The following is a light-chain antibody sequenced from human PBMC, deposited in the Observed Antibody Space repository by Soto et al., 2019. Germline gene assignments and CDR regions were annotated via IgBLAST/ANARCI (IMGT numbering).Light chain of an antibody. J-gene: IGKJ5*01. V-gene: IGKV1-27*01. CDR3: QRHNSAPIT. Sequence: DIQMTQSPSSLSASIGDRVTITCRASQVISNYLAWYQQKPGKVPKLLIHTASTLQSGVPSRFSGSGSGTEFTLTISSLQPEDVATYYCQRHNSAPITFGQGTRLEIK. CDR1: QVISNY. CDR2: TAS.